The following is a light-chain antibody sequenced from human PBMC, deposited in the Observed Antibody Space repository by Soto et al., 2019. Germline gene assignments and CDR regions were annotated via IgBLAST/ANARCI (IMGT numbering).Light chain of an antibody. CDR2: DAS. Sequence: EIVLTQSPAALSLSLGDTATLSCRASQSVSSYLAWYQQKPGQAPRLLIYDASNRATGIPARFSGSGSGTDFTLTIGSLEPEDFAVYYCQQRSNWPRTFGQGTKVEIK. J-gene: IGKJ2*01. V-gene: IGKV3-11*01. CDR1: QSVSSY. CDR3: QQRSNWPRT.